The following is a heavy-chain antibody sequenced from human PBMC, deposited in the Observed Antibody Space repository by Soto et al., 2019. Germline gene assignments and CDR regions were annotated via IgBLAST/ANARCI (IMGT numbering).Heavy chain of an antibody. CDR2: IYYSGST. V-gene: IGHV4-59*01. D-gene: IGHD3-9*01. CDR3: ARQNYDILTGYGGNWFDP. Sequence: SETLSLTCTVSGGSISSYYWSWIRQPPGKGLEWIGYIYYSGSTNYNPSLKSRVTISVDTSKNQFSLKLSSVTAADTAVYYCARQNYDILTGYGGNWFDPWGQGTLVTVSS. CDR1: GGSISSYY. J-gene: IGHJ5*02.